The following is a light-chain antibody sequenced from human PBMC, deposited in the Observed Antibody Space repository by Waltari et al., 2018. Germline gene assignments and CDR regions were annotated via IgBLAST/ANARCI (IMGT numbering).Light chain of an antibody. Sequence: DIVLTQSLDSLALSLGERATISCRSSQSVLSSTNSNNYLAWYQQRPGQPPKLLLYWASTRVSGVPDRFDGSGTVTDFTLTISTLQAEDLAVYYCQQYYTTPCTFGQGTRLGIK. J-gene: IGKJ2*02. CDR1: QSVLSSTNSNNY. CDR2: WAS. V-gene: IGKV4-1*01. CDR3: QQYYTTPCT.